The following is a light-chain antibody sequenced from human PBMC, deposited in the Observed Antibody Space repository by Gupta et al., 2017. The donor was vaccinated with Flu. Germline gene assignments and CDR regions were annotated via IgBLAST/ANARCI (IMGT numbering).Light chain of an antibody. V-gene: IGKV1-39*01. CDR1: QSNSDY. J-gene: IGKJ5*01. Sequence: PSCLSATVGGRVTMSCRDSQSNSDYLDWYQQKPGQAPKVLIYAASSLQSGVPDRFSGSGSGTDFTLTISSLQAEDVAVYYCQQNYSTPITFGQGTRLEIK. CDR2: AAS. CDR3: QQNYSTPIT.